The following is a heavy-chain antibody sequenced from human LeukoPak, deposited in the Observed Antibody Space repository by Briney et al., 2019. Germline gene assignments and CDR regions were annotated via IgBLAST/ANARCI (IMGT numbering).Heavy chain of an antibody. Sequence: GESLKISCKGSGYRFTTFWIGWVRQMPGKGLEWMGRIDPSDSYTNYSPSFQGHVTISADKSISTAYLQWSSLKASDTAMYYCARYYGDYYYGMDVWGQGTTVTVSS. CDR3: ARYYGDYYYGMDV. CDR2: IDPSDSYT. CDR1: GYRFTTFW. J-gene: IGHJ6*02. V-gene: IGHV5-10-1*01. D-gene: IGHD4-17*01.